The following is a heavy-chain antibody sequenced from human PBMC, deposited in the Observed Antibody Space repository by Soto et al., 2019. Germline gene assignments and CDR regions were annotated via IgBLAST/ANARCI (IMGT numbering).Heavy chain of an antibody. J-gene: IGHJ4*02. V-gene: IGHV4-4*02. CDR3: ARQPVAVPRTNSYYFDY. CDR1: GGSISSSNW. D-gene: IGHD6-19*01. CDR2: IFHSGST. Sequence: NPSETLSLTCAVSGGSISSSNWWSWVRQPPGKGLEWIGEIFHSGSTNYNPSLKSRVTMSVDKSKNQFSLKLNSVTAADTAVYYCARQPVAVPRTNSYYFDYWGQGALVTVSS.